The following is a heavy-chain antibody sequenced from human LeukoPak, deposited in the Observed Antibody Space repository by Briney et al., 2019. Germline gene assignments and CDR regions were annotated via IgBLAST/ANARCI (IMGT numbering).Heavy chain of an antibody. CDR2: ISGSGGST. CDR3: AKGRYQLLSLYYFDY. V-gene: IGHV3-23*01. Sequence: GGSLRLSCAASGFTFSSYGMSWVRQAPGKGLEWVSVISGSGGSTYYADSVKGRFTISRDNSKNTLYLQMNSLRAEDTAVYYCAKGRYQLLSLYYFDYWGQGTLVTVSS. D-gene: IGHD2-2*01. CDR1: GFTFSSYG. J-gene: IGHJ4*02.